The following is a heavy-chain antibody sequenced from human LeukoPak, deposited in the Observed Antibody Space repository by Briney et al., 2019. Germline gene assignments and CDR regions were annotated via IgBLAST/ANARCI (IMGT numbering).Heavy chain of an antibody. CDR2: ITSSGGST. V-gene: IGHV3-23*01. Sequence: PGGSLRLSCAASGFTFSSYAMSWVRQAPGKGLGWVSSITSSGGSTYYAGSVKGQFTISRDNSKNTVYLQMNSLRAEDTAVYYCAKDRPNYYDSSGHYYRRNGDYWGQGTLVTVSS. CDR3: AKDRPNYYDSSGHYYRRNGDY. CDR1: GFTFSSYA. J-gene: IGHJ4*02. D-gene: IGHD3-22*01.